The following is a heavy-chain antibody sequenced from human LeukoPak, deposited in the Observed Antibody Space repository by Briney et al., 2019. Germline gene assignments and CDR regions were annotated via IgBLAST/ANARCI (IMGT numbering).Heavy chain of an antibody. D-gene: IGHD2-15*01. CDR2: IYYSGST. Sequence: SAETLSLTCTVSGGSISSGDYYWSWIRQPPGEGLEWIGYIYYSGSTYYNPSLKSRVTISVDTSKNQFSLKLSSVTAADTAVYYCAGDTFSTEVAATLEIWFDPWGQGTLVTVSS. CDR1: GGSISSGDYY. V-gene: IGHV4-30-4*08. J-gene: IGHJ5*02. CDR3: AGDTFSTEVAATLEIWFDP.